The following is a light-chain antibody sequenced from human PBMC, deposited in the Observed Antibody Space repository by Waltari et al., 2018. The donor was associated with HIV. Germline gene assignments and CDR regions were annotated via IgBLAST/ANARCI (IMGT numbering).Light chain of an antibody. CDR3: AAWDDSLNGYV. CDR2: FDD. CDR1: SSNIGNNA. V-gene: IGLV1-36*01. Sequence: QSVLTQPPSVSEAPRQRVTISCSGSSSNIGNNAVNWYQQVPGKAPKLLIYFDDFLASGVADRFSGSQSGTSASLAIRGLQSEDEADYYCAAWDDSLNGYVFGSGTKVTVL. J-gene: IGLJ1*01.